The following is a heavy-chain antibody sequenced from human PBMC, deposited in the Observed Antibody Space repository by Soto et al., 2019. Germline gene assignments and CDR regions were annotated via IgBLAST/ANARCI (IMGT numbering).Heavy chain of an antibody. Sequence: SETLSLTCTVSGGSISSYYWSWIRQPPGKGLEWIGYIYYSGSTNYNPSLKSRVTISVDTSKNQFSLKLSSVTAADTAVYYCARWYYDFWSGPHGMDVWGQGTTVTVSS. J-gene: IGHJ6*02. CDR1: GGSISSYY. V-gene: IGHV4-59*01. CDR3: ARWYYDFWSGPHGMDV. D-gene: IGHD3-3*01. CDR2: IYYSGST.